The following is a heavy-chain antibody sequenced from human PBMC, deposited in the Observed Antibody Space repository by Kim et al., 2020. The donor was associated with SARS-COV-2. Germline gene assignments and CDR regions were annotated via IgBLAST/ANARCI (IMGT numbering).Heavy chain of an antibody. CDR2: ISGSGGST. CDR3: AKGNPAVDYYDSSGYYYYYYGMDV. Sequence: GGSLRLSCAASGFTFSTYAMSWVRQAPGKGLEWVSAISGSGGSTYYADSVKGRFTISRDNSKNTLYLQMNSLRAEDTAVYYCAKGNPAVDYYDSSGYYYYYYGMDVGGQGTTVTVSS. D-gene: IGHD3-22*01. V-gene: IGHV3-23*01. CDR1: GFTFSTYA. J-gene: IGHJ6*02.